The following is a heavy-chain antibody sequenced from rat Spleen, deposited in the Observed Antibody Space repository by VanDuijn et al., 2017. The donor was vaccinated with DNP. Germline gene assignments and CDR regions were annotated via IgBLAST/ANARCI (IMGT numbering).Heavy chain of an antibody. Sequence: EVQLQESGPGLVKTSQSLSLTCSVTGYSITSSYRWNWIRKFPGNKLEWMGSINSAGNTNYNPSLKSRISITRDTSKNQFFLQVNSVTTDDTATYYCTRGDILRSFDYWGQGVMVTVSS. CDR2: INSAGNT. D-gene: IGHD1-6*01. J-gene: IGHJ2*01. V-gene: IGHV3-3*01. CDR3: TRGDILRSFDY. CDR1: GYSITSSYR.